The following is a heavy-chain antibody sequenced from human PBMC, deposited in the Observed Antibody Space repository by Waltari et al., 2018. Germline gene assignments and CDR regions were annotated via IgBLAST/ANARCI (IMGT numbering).Heavy chain of an antibody. Sequence: QVQLVESGGGVVQPGRSLRLSCAASGFTFNSYAMPWVRQAPGKGVEWVAVIWYDGNSKYYTDSVKGRFTISRDNSKNTLYLQMNSLRAEDAAMYYCARALVTTGIDYWGQGTLVTVSS. CDR3: ARALVTTGIDY. CDR2: IWYDGNSK. D-gene: IGHD4-17*01. CDR1: GFTFNSYA. V-gene: IGHV3-33*01. J-gene: IGHJ4*02.